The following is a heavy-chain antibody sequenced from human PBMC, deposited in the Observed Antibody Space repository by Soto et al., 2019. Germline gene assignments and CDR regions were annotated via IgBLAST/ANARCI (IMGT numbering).Heavy chain of an antibody. V-gene: IGHV4-31*03. CDR2: IYYSGST. J-gene: IGHJ4*02. CDR3: ARSPEATVTAFDF. CDR1: GGSISSGGYY. Sequence: QVQLQESGPGLVKPSQTLSLTCTVSGGSISSGGYYWSWIRQRPGKGLEGIGYIYYSGSTYYNPTHKRRVTRAVDTSKNQFARKLSSVTAADTAVEYGARSPEATVTAFDFWGLGTLVTVSS. D-gene: IGHD4-17*01.